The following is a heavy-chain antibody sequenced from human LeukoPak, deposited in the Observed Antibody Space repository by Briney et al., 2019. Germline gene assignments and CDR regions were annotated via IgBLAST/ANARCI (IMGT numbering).Heavy chain of an antibody. V-gene: IGHV4-30-4*01. Sequence: SETLSLTCTVSGGPISSGDYYWSWIRQPPGKGXXXXXXXYYSGSTYYNPSLNSRVTISVDTSNNQFSLKLSSVTAADTAVYYCARVNDSSGYYSDPLFDYWGQGTLVTVSS. CDR1: GGPISSGDYY. CDR3: ARVNDSSGYYSDPLFDY. D-gene: IGHD3-22*01. CDR2: XYYSGST. J-gene: IGHJ4*02.